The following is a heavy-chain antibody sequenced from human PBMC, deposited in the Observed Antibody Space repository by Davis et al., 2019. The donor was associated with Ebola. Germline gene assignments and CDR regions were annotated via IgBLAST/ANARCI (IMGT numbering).Heavy chain of an antibody. CDR2: INPNSGGT. J-gene: IGHJ6*04. V-gene: IGHV1-2*02. Sequence: ASVKVSCKASGYSFTTFSLHWVRQAPGQGLEWMGWINPNSGGTNYAQKFQGRVTMTRDTSISTAYMELSRLRSDDTAVYYCATLWFGELLGMDVWGKGTTVTVST. CDR3: ATLWFGELLGMDV. CDR1: GYSFTTFS. D-gene: IGHD3-10*01.